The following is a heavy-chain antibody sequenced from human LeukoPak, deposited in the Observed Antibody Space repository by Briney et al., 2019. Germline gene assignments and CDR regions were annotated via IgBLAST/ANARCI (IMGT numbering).Heavy chain of an antibody. J-gene: IGHJ3*02. CDR3: ARVRGPDLGYASDI. D-gene: IGHD5-12*01. V-gene: IGHV1-69*13. CDR1: ASIFSTYS. CDR2: FILVFDTT. Sequence: SVKVSCKASASIFSTYSISWVRQAPGQGLEWMGGFILVFDTTNYAQKFQGRITITVDESTYTAYMELSGLRFEDTAVYYCARVRGPDLGYASDIWGQGTEVTVTS.